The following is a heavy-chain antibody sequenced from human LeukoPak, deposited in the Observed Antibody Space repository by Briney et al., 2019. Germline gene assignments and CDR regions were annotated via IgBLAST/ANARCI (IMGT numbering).Heavy chain of an antibody. D-gene: IGHD1-7*01. CDR2: INHSGST. CDR1: GGSFSGYY. CDR3: ARGRNYVSDYYLDV. V-gene: IGHV4-34*01. Sequence: SETLSLTCAVYGGSFSGYYWSWTRQPPGKGLEWIGEINHSGSTNYNPSLKSRLTLSVDMSKNQFSLNLRSVTAADTAVYYCARGRNYVSDYYLDVWGKGTTVIVSS. J-gene: IGHJ6*03.